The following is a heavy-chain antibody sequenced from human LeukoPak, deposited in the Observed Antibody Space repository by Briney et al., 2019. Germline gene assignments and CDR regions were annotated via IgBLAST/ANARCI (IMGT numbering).Heavy chain of an antibody. D-gene: IGHD3-10*01. V-gene: IGHV4-39*07. CDR1: GGSISSSSYY. J-gene: IGHJ5*02. CDR3: ARGSRSSLSTPMVRGVIRWFDP. CDR2: IYYSGST. Sequence: KPSETLSLTCTVSGGSISSSSYYWGWIRQPPGKGLEWIGSIYYSGSTYYNPSLKSRVTISVDTSKNQFSLKLSSVTAADTAVYYCARGSRSSLSTPMVRGVIRWFDPWGQGTLVTVSS.